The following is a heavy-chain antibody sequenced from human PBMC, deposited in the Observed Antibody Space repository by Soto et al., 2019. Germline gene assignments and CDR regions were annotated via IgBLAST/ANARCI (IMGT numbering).Heavy chain of an antibody. V-gene: IGHV4-31*03. CDR1: GDSVNSDGYF. Sequence: SETLSLTCSVSGDSVNSDGYFWSWIRQHPGKGLEWIGSIHHFGTTYYNPSLSSRLNMSMDTSKNQFSLNLMSVTAGDTAVYYCARVICASSICYFPAWFDPWGRGTLVTVSS. J-gene: IGHJ5*02. D-gene: IGHD2-21*01. CDR3: ARVICASSICYFPAWFDP. CDR2: IHHFGTT.